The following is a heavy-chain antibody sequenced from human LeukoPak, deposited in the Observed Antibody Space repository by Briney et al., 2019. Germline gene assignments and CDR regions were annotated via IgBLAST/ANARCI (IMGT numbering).Heavy chain of an antibody. Sequence: SETLSLTCTVSGGSISSSSYYWGWIRQPPGKGLEWIGSIYYSGSTYYNPSLKSRVTMSVDTSKNQFSLTLNSVTAADTAVYYCAREATDSSGSRRLDYWGQGTLVTVSS. CDR1: GGSISSSSYY. CDR3: AREATDSSGSRRLDY. D-gene: IGHD3-22*01. V-gene: IGHV4-39*07. CDR2: IYYSGST. J-gene: IGHJ4*02.